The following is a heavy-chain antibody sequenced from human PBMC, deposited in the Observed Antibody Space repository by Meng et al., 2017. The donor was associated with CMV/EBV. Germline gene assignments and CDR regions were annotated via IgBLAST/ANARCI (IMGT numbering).Heavy chain of an antibody. D-gene: IGHD5-18*01. J-gene: IGHJ4*02. CDR3: AHLDTAKLHFDY. V-gene: IGHV2-5*02. CDR1: GFSLSTSGVG. Sequence: HIPLKESGPTLVKPTQTLTLTCTSSGFSLSTSGVGVGWIRQPPGKALEWLALIYWDDDKRYSPSLKSRLTITKDTSKNQVVLTMTNMDPVDTATYYCAHLDTAKLHFDYWGQGTLVTVSS. CDR2: IYWDDDK.